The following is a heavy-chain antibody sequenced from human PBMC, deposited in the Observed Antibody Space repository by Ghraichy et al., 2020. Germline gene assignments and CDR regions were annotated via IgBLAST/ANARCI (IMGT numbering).Heavy chain of an antibody. V-gene: IGHV4-30-4*08. J-gene: IGHJ6*03. Sequence: SETLSLTYTVSGGSISSGDYYWSWIRQPPGKGLEWIGYIYYSGSTYYNPSLKSRVTISVDTSKNQFSLKLSSVTAADTAVYYCARVSGGNYYMDVWGKGTTVTVSS. CDR3: ARVSGGNYYMDV. CDR2: IYYSGST. CDR1: GGSISSGDYY.